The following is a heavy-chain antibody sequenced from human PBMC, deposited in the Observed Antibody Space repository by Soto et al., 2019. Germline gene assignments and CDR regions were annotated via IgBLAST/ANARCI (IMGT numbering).Heavy chain of an antibody. D-gene: IGHD2-15*01. V-gene: IGHV6-1*01. CDR1: GDSVSSNSAA. CDR2: TYYRSKWYN. CDR3: ARDGGSRCSGGSCYNY. Sequence: LSQTLSLTCAISGDSVSSNSAAWNWIRQSPSRGLEWLGRTYYRSKWYNDYAVSVKSRITINPDTSKNQFSLQLNSVTPEDTAVYYCARDGGSRCSGGSCYNYWGQGTLVTVSS. J-gene: IGHJ4*02.